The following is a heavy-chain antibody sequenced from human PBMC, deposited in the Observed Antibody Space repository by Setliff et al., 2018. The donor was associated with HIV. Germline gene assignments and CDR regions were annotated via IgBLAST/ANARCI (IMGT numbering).Heavy chain of an antibody. CDR3: AREVGLTALFDY. CDR1: GGSFSSGQYY. Sequence: SETLSLTCTVSGGSFSSGQYYWTWIRQPAGKGLEWIGHTHSSGSSRYNPSLESRVTISVDTSKNQFSLKLSSVTAADTDVYYCAREVGLTALFDYWGPGTLVTVSS. CDR2: THSSGSS. J-gene: IGHJ4*02. D-gene: IGHD2-21*02. V-gene: IGHV4-61*10.